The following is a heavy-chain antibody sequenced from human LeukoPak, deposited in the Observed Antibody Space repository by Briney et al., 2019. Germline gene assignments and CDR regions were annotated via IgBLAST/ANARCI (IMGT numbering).Heavy chain of an antibody. CDR2: IGPTGTDR. CDR1: GFTFSFCG. D-gene: IGHD1-14*01. V-gene: IGHV3-21*01. CDR3: ATETIGRHYDY. J-gene: IGHJ4*02. Sequence: PGGSLRLYFAASGFTFSFCGFNWVRQAPGQCLQWVSSIGPTGTDRYYADSVRGRFTISRDNAKNSMYLQMDSLRDEDTAVYYCATETIGRHYDYWGQGTLLTVSS.